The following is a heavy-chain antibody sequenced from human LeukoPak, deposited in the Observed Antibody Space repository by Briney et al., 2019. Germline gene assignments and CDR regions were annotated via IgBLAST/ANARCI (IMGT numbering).Heavy chain of an antibody. V-gene: IGHV1-2*02. CDR3: ARGRILSRRRQNWNGGNY. CDR1: GYTFTSYG. Sequence: ASVKVSCKASGYTFTSYGISWVRQAPGQGLEWMGWINPNSGGTNYAQKFQGRVTMTRDTSISTAYMELSRLRSDDTAVYYCARGRILSRRRQNWNGGNYWGQGTLVTVPS. CDR2: INPNSGGT. J-gene: IGHJ4*02. D-gene: IGHD1-1*01.